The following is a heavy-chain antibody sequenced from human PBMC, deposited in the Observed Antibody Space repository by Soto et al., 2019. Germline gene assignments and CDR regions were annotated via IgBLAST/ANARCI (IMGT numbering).Heavy chain of an antibody. CDR2: IESSGTT. Sequence: QVQLQEAGPGLVKPAQTLSLSCSVSGVSVTTSGHYWNWVRQRPGRGLEWIGYIESSGTTYYNPSLKTRLAMSVEPSTSQISLNLNSVTAADTALYFCALGMFMDVWGRGTAVTVSS. D-gene: IGHD3-16*01. V-gene: IGHV4-31*03. J-gene: IGHJ6*03. CDR3: ALGMFMDV. CDR1: GVSVTTSGHY.